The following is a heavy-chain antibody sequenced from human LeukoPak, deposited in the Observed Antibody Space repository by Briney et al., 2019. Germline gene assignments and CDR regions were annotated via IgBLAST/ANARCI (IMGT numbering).Heavy chain of an antibody. V-gene: IGHV3-21*01. CDR3: AAGCNGGSCYFDY. CDR2: ISDSSTYI. Sequence: PGGSLRLSCAASGFTFSSKVMNWVRQAPGKGLEWISSISDSSTYIYYADSVKGRFTISRDNAKNSLYLQMNSLRAEDTAVYYCAAGCNGGSCYFDYWGQGTMVTVSS. J-gene: IGHJ4*02. D-gene: IGHD2-15*01. CDR1: GFTFSSKV.